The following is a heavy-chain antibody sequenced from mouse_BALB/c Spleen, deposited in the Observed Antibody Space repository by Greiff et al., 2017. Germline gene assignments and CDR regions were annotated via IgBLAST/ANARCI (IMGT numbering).Heavy chain of an antibody. V-gene: IGHV5-6-4*01. CDR1: GFTFSSYT. CDR3: TRDRYYFDY. Sequence: EVKLVESGGGLVKPGGSLKLSCAASGFTFSSYTMSWVRQTPEKRLEWVATISSGGSYTYYPDSVKGRFTISRDNAKNTLYLQMSSLKSEDTAMYYCTRDRYYFDYWGQGTTLTVSS. J-gene: IGHJ2*01. CDR2: ISSGGSYT.